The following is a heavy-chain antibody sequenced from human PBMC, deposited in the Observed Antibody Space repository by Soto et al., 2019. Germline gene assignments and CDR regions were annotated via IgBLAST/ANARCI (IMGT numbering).Heavy chain of an antibody. D-gene: IGHD6-13*01. J-gene: IGHJ6*02. CDR2: IYTSGST. V-gene: IGHV4-4*07. CDR3: ARSRAAARLHLDKRYYYYGMDV. CDR1: GGSISSYY. Sequence: SETLSLTCTVSGGSISSYYWSWIRQPAGKGLEWIGRIYTSGSTNYNPSLKSRVTMSVDTSKNQFSLKLSSVTAADTAVYYCARSRAAARLHLDKRYYYYGMDVWGQGTTVTVSS.